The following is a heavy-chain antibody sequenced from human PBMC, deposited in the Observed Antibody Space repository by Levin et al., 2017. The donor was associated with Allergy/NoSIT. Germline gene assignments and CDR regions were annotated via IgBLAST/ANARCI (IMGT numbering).Heavy chain of an antibody. J-gene: IGHJ1*01. V-gene: IGHV1-69*01. D-gene: IGHD6-19*01. Sequence: PGESLKISCKASGGTFSSYAISWVRQAPGQGLEWMGGIIPIFGTANYAQKFQGRVTITADESTSTAYMELSSLRSEDTAVYYCARGPGGGSGWISRFQHWGQGTLVTVSS. CDR1: GGTFSSYA. CDR3: ARGPGGGSGWISRFQH. CDR2: IIPIFGTA.